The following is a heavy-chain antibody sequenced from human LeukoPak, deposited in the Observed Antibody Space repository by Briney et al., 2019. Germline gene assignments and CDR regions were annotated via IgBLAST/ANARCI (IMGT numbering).Heavy chain of an antibody. J-gene: IGHJ4*02. CDR1: GYTFTGYY. V-gene: IGHV1-2*02. Sequence: ASVKVSCKASGYTFTGYYMHWVRQAPGQGLEWIGWINPNIGDANYSQKFEGRVTMTGDTSISTAYMELSRLRSDDTAVYYCARGASGYTYGFDNYWGQGTLVTVSS. CDR2: INPNIGDA. D-gene: IGHD5-18*01. CDR3: ARGASGYTYGFDNY.